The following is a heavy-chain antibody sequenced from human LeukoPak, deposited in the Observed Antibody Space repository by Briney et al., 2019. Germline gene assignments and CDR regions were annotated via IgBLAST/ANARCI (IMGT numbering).Heavy chain of an antibody. D-gene: IGHD3-3*01. J-gene: IGHJ6*02. CDR3: ARAGDFWSAPYGMDV. Sequence: SQTLSLTCAVSGGSISSGGYSWSWIRQPPGKGLEWIGYIYHSGSTYYNPSLKSRVTISVDRSKNQFSLKLSSVTAADTAVYYCARAGDFWSAPYGMDVWGQGTTVTVSS. CDR1: GGSISSGGYS. CDR2: IYHSGST. V-gene: IGHV4-30-2*01.